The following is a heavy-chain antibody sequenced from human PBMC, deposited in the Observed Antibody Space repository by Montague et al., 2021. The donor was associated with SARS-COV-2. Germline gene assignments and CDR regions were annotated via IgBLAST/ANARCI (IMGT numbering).Heavy chain of an antibody. CDR1: GGSISSSSYC. Sequence: SETLSLTCTVSGGSISSSSYCWGWIRQPPGKGLEWIGSIYYSGSTYYNPSLKSRVTISVDTSKSQFSLKLSSVTAADTAVYYCARREDYYGSGSYPNWGQGTPVTVSS. CDR3: ARREDYYGSGSYPN. CDR2: IYYSGST. D-gene: IGHD3-10*01. V-gene: IGHV4-39*01. J-gene: IGHJ4*02.